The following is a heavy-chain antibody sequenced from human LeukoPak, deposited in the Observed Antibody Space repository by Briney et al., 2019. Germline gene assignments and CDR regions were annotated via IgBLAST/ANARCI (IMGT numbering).Heavy chain of an antibody. J-gene: IGHJ5*02. CDR3: AKRGRGQVGADDL. D-gene: IGHD1-26*01. CDR1: GFTFSSYG. CDR2: ISGSGGST. Sequence: RAGGSLRLSCAASGFTFSSYGMSWVRQAPGKGLEWVSAISGSGGSTYYADSVKGRFTISRDNSKNTLYLQMNSLRAEDTAVYYCAKRGRGQVGADDLWGQGTLVTVSS. V-gene: IGHV3-23*01.